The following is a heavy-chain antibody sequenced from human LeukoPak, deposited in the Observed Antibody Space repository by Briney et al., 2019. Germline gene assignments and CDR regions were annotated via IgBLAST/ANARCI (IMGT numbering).Heavy chain of an antibody. D-gene: IGHD3-9*01. CDR2: IYTSGST. J-gene: IGHJ4*02. V-gene: IGHV4-4*07. CDR1: GGSISSYY. Sequence: SETLSLTCTVSGGSISSYYWSWIRQPAGKGLEWIGRIYTSGSTNYNPSLKSRVTMSVDTSKNQFSLKLSSVTAADTAVYYCARGGDLDYDILTGYSAFDYWGQGTLVTVSS. CDR3: ARGGDLDYDILTGYSAFDY.